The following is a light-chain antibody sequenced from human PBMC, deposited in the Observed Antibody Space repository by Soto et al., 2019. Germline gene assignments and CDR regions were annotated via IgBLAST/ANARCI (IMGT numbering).Light chain of an antibody. CDR1: SSNIVAGHD. CDR3: QSYDNRLSGWV. CDR2: ENT. J-gene: IGLJ2*01. V-gene: IGLV1-40*01. Sequence: QSVLTQPPSVSGAPGQRVTISCTGSSSNIVAGHDVHWYQQLPGTAPKVLVYENTNSPSWVPDRFSGSRSGTSASLAITGLQAEDEADYYCQSYDNRLSGWVFGGGTKLTVL.